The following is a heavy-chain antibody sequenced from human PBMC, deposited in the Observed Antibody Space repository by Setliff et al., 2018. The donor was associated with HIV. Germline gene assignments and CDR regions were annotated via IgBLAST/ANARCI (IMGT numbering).Heavy chain of an antibody. D-gene: IGHD2-21*02. V-gene: IGHV1-18*04. Sequence: GASVKVSCKASGYEFSSYSRMWVRQTPGQGLEWLGWISGLSGEVRLAKEFQGRVTLTTSAYTAYMELKSLRSEDRGVYYCSRGGLGFLDWCLPDSWGQGTLVTVSS. CDR3: SRGGLGFLDWCLPDS. CDR2: ISGLSGEV. CDR1: GYEFSSYS. J-gene: IGHJ4*02.